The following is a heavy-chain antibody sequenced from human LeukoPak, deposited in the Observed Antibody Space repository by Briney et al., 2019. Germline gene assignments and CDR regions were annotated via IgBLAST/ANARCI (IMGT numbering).Heavy chain of an antibody. V-gene: IGHV3-23*01. CDR1: GFTFSSSA. Sequence: GGSLRLSCAASGFTFSSSAMSWVRQAPGKGLEWVSSISGSSYDIFYADSVKGRFTISRDNSKNTLYLQMNSLRAVDTAVYYCAKDEGYCNGGSCYLGAFDIWGQGTMVTVSS. D-gene: IGHD2-15*01. CDR2: ISGSSYDI. CDR3: AKDEGYCNGGSCYLGAFDI. J-gene: IGHJ3*02.